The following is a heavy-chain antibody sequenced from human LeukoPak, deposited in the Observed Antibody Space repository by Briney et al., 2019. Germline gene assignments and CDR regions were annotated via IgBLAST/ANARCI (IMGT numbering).Heavy chain of an antibody. CDR3: AREVFWADYSMDA. D-gene: IGHD3-10*02. Sequence: VGSLRLSCAASGFTFSSYSMNWVRQAPRKGLEWVSYISSSSSTIYYAHSLKGPFTISRDNTKNSLYLKINSLRAQDTTAYYSAREVFWADYSMDASGKGATVTVSS. CDR2: ISSSSSTI. V-gene: IGHV3-48*04. CDR1: GFTFSSYS. J-gene: IGHJ6*03.